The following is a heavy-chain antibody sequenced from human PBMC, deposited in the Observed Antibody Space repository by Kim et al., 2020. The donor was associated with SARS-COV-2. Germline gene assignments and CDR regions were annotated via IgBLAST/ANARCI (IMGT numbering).Heavy chain of an antibody. V-gene: IGHV3-15*01. D-gene: IGHD1-1*01. J-gene: IGHJ4*02. CDR3: TTVPLESDS. Sequence: GGSLRLSCAASGFTFKNAWMTWVRQAPGKGLEWVGRIRSKADGGTTDYVAPVKGRFTISRDDSKSTLFLQMNSLKTEDTAVYFCTTVPLESDSWGQGTLVTVSS. CDR2: IRSKADGGTT. CDR1: GFTFKNAW.